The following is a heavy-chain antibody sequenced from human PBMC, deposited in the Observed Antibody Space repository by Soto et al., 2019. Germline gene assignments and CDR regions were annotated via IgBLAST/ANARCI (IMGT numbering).Heavy chain of an antibody. V-gene: IGHV1-69*13. CDR3: ASSIVGATNPFDFYYYYGMDV. CDR1: GGTFSSYA. D-gene: IGHD1-26*01. CDR2: IIPIFGTA. Sequence: SVKVSCKASGGTFSSYAISWVRQAPGQGLEWMGGIIPIFGTANYAQKFQGRVTITADESTSTAYMELSSLRSEDTAVYYCASSIVGATNPFDFYYYYGMDVWGQGTTVTVSS. J-gene: IGHJ6*02.